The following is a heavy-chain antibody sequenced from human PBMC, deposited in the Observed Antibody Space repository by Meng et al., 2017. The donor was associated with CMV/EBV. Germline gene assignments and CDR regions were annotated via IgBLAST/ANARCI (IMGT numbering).Heavy chain of an antibody. D-gene: IGHD1-14*01. CDR3: ARDKTPQYNGFDH. CDR2: IIPILGIA. J-gene: IGHJ5*02. CDR1: GGTFSSYT. Sequence: SVKVSCKASGGTFSSYTISWVRQAPGQGLEWMGRIIPILGIANYAQKFQGRVTITADKSTSTAYMELSSLRSEETAVYYCARDKTPQYNGFDHWGQGTLVTVSS. V-gene: IGHV1-69*04.